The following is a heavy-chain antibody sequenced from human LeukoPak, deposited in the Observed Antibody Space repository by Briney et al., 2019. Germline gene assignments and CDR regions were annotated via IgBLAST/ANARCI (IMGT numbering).Heavy chain of an antibody. J-gene: IGHJ4*02. V-gene: IGHV4-59*01. Sequence: PSETLSLTCTVSGGSISSFYWSWIRQPPGKGLEWIGYISYSGNTNYNPSLKSRVTISVDTSKNKFSLQLSSVTAAVMAVYYCARRGRNLDYWGQGTLVTVSS. CDR2: ISYSGNT. CDR1: GGSISSFY. D-gene: IGHD1-14*01. CDR3: ARRGRNLDY.